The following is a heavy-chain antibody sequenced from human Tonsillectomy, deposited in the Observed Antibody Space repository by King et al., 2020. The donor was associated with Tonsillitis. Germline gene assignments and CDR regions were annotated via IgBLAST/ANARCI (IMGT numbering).Heavy chain of an antibody. V-gene: IGHV3-30*03. Sequence: VQLVESGGGVVQPGTSLRLSCVGTGFTFSSYTMHWVRQAPGKGLEWVAVISYDGSHEYYAESVKGRFTISRDNSKKTLSLQMNSLRTEDTALYYCARDPRAGGPWSAYYYYGMDVWGQGTWVIVSS. J-gene: IGHJ6*02. CDR3: ARDPRAGGPWSAYYYYGMDV. CDR2: ISYDGSHE. D-gene: IGHD2-15*01. CDR1: GFTFSSYT.